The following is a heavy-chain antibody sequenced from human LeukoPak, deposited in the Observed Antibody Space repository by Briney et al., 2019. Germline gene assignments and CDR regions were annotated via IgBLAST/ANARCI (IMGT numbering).Heavy chain of an antibody. Sequence: WASVKVSCKASGYTFTSYGISWVRQAPGQGLEWMGRISAYNGNTNYAQKLQGRVTMTTDTATYTAYMELRSLRSDDTAVYYCARDDYYDSSGPNDYWGQGTLVTVSS. CDR3: ARDDYYDSSGPNDY. J-gene: IGHJ4*02. V-gene: IGHV1-18*01. D-gene: IGHD3-22*01. CDR1: GYTFTSYG. CDR2: ISAYNGNT.